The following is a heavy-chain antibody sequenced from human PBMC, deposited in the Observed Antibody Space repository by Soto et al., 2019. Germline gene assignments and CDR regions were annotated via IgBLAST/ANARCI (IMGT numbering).Heavy chain of an antibody. CDR2: ISWNSGSI. CDR1: GFTFDDYA. V-gene: IGHV3-9*01. J-gene: IGHJ3*02. CDR3: SKDCSSSYAFDI. D-gene: IGHD6-6*01. Sequence: EVQLVESGGGLVQPGRSLRLSCAASGFTFDDYAMHWVRQAPGKGLEWVSGISWNSGSIGYADSVKGRFTISRDNAKNALYLQMNSLRAEDTALYYCSKDCSSSYAFDIWGQGTMVTFSS.